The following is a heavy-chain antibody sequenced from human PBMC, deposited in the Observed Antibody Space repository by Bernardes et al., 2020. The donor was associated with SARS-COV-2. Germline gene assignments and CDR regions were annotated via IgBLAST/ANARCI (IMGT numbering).Heavy chain of an antibody. CDR1: GHSFTRYW. Sequence: GESLKISCKGSGHSFTRYWIGWVRQMPGKGLEWMGIIYPVDSDTAYSPSFQGQVTISADKAIGSAYLQWSSLKASDTAMYYCASGSGWYTRAFDIWGQGTMVTVSS. V-gene: IGHV5-51*01. D-gene: IGHD6-19*01. J-gene: IGHJ3*02. CDR3: ASGSGWYTRAFDI. CDR2: IYPVDSDT.